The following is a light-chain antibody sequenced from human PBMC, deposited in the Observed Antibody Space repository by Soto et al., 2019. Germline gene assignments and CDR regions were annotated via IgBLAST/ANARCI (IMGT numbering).Light chain of an antibody. CDR1: QSTSTW. Sequence: DIQMTQSPSTLSASVGDRVTITCRASQSTSTWLAWYQQRPGKTPKLLISEASKLESGVPSRFSGSGSGTEFTLTIRRLQPDDFGTYYCQQYSTYPYAFGQGTKVEIK. CDR2: EAS. J-gene: IGKJ1*01. V-gene: IGKV1-5*03. CDR3: QQYSTYPYA.